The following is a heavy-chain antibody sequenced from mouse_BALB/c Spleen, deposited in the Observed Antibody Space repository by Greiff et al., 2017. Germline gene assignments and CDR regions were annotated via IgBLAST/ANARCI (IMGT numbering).Heavy chain of an antibody. J-gene: IGHJ3*01. CDR1: GFTFSSFG. Sequence: EVQLVESGGGLVQPGGSRKLSCAASGFTFSSFGMHWVRQAPEKGLEWVAYISSGSSTIYYADTVKGRFTISRDNPKNTLFLQMTSLRSEDTAMYYCARSRDYGSSPFAYWGQGTLVTVSA. V-gene: IGHV5-17*02. CDR3: ARSRDYGSSPFAY. D-gene: IGHD1-1*01. CDR2: ISSGSSTI.